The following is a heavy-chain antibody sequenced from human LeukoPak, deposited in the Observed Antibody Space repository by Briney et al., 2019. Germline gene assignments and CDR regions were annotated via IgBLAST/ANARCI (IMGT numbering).Heavy chain of an antibody. V-gene: IGHV4-39*01. CDR2: IYYSGST. CDR3: ARQRRVVVINPPGY. Sequence: SETLSLTCTVSGGSISSSSYYWGWIRQPPGKGLEWIGSIYYSGSTYYNPSLKSRVTISVDTSKTQFSLKLSSVTAADTAVYYCARQRRVVVINPPGYWGQGTLVTVSS. D-gene: IGHD3-22*01. J-gene: IGHJ4*02. CDR1: GGSISSSSYY.